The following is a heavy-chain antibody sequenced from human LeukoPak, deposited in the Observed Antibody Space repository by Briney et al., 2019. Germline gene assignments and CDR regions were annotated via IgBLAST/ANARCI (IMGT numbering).Heavy chain of an antibody. CDR1: GGTFSSHA. Sequence: SVKVSCKASGGTFSSHAIAWVRQAPGQGPEWMGGIIPISGTANYAQKFQGRVTITTDESTSTAYMELSSLTSDDTAVYYCARGLQYQLLKALGYYYMDVWGEGTTVTLSS. CDR2: IIPISGTA. J-gene: IGHJ6*03. CDR3: ARGLQYQLLKALGYYYMDV. D-gene: IGHD2-2*01. V-gene: IGHV1-69*05.